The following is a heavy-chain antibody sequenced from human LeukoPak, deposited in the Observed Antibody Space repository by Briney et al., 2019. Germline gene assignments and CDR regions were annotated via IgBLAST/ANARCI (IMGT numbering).Heavy chain of an antibody. D-gene: IGHD1-26*01. V-gene: IGHV4-59*01. Sequence: PSETRSLTCTVSGGSISSYYWSWIRQPPGKGLEWIGYIYYSGSTNYNPSLKSRVTISVDTSKNQFSLKLSSVTAADTAVYYCARDRMGAADAFDIWGQGTMVTVSS. CDR2: IYYSGST. CDR3: ARDRMGAADAFDI. CDR1: GGSISSYY. J-gene: IGHJ3*02.